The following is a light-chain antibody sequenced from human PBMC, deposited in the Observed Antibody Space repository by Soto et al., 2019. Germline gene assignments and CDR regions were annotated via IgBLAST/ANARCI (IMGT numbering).Light chain of an antibody. CDR2: DVS. V-gene: IGLV2-14*01. CDR1: RGDVGTFNY. Sequence: QSALTQPAAVSGSPGQSITISCTGTRGDVGTFNYVSWYQLHPGKAPKLVIYDVSSRPSGVSSRFSGSKSGNTASLSISGLQAEDEADYYCSSYAGSSNVFGTGTKVTVL. J-gene: IGLJ1*01. CDR3: SSYAGSSNV.